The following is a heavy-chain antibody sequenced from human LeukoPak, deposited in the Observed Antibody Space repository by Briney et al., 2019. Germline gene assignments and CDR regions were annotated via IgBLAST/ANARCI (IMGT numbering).Heavy chain of an antibody. J-gene: IGHJ6*02. CDR2: IDSGGST. CDR1: GFTVSSSY. V-gene: IGHV3-53*01. Sequence: GGSLRLSCAVSGFTVSSSYMSWVRQAPGKGLEWVSVIDSGGSTYYADSVKGRFTISRDKSKKMLYLQMNSLRAEDTAVYYCARVASTSPYYYGMDVWGQGTTVTVSS. CDR3: ARVASTSPYYYGMDV.